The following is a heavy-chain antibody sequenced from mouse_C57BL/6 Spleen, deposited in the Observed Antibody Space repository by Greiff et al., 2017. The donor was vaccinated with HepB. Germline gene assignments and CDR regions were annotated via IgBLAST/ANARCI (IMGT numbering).Heavy chain of an antibody. CDR2: IRNKANGYTT. J-gene: IGHJ2*01. CDR3: ARYGAGFDY. Sequence: EVKLMESGGGLVQPGGSLSLSCAASGFTFTDYYMSWVRQPPGKALEWLGFIRNKANGYTTEYSVSVKGRFTISRDNSQSILYLQMNALGAEDSATYYCARYGAGFDYWGQGTTLTVSS. D-gene: IGHD3-3*01. CDR1: GFTFTDYY. V-gene: IGHV7-3*01.